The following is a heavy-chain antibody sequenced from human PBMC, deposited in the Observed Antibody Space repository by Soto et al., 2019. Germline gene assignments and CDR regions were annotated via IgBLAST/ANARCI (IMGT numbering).Heavy chain of an antibody. CDR2: ISWNGRRI. J-gene: IGHJ4*02. CDR3: ARYYDSTNWDYFDR. CDR1: GFTFDDYG. Sequence: EVQLVESGGRVVRPGGSLRLSCAASGFTFDDYGVGWVRLAPGKGLEWVAGISWNGRRIPYADSVKGRFTISRDSAKKALCLQMISLTAADTAVYHCARYYDSTNWDYFDRGGQGTLVSVSS. D-gene: IGHD6-13*01. V-gene: IGHV3-20*01.